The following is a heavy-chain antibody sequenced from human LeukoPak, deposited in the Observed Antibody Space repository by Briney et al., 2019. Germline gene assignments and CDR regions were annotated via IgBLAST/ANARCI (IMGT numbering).Heavy chain of an antibody. CDR1: GFAFSSYA. CDR3: AKGTGYSYGDRPFDY. J-gene: IGHJ4*02. Sequence: GGSLRLSCAASGFAFSSYAMSWVRQAPGKGLEWVSAISGSGGSTYYADSVKGRFTISRDNSKNTLYLQMNSLRAEDTAVYYCAKGTGYSYGDRPFDYWGQGTLVTVSS. CDR2: ISGSGGST. D-gene: IGHD5-18*01. V-gene: IGHV3-23*01.